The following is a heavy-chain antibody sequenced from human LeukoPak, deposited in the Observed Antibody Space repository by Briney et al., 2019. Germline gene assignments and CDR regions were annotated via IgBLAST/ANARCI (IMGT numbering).Heavy chain of an antibody. D-gene: IGHD4-17*01. V-gene: IGHV3-48*01. Sequence: WGSLRLSCAASGFTFSSYRMNWVRQAPGKGLEWVSYISSSNTIYYADSVKGRFTISRDNAKNSLYLQMNSLRAEDTAVYYCARVYGDYADYWGQGTLVTVSS. CDR3: ARVYGDYADY. CDR1: GFTFSSYR. CDR2: ISSSNTI. J-gene: IGHJ4*02.